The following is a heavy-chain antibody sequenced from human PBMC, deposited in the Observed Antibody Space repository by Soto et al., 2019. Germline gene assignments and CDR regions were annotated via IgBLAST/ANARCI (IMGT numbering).Heavy chain of an antibody. V-gene: IGHV4-59*11. CDR3: TQAHWYSEY. J-gene: IGHJ4*02. CDR2: IYYNGNT. Sequence: SETVSLACAVSGVSISNHYWCCIRQSPGKGLEWIGYIYYNGNTNYKPSFKIRVTMSLDTSKNQISLKLSSVTAADTAVYYCTQAHWYSEYWGQGTLVTVSS. D-gene: IGHD2-21*02. CDR1: GVSISNHY.